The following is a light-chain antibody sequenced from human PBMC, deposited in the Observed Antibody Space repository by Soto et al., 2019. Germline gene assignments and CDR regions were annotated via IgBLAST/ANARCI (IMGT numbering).Light chain of an antibody. V-gene: IGLV2-23*01. Sequence: QSVLTQPASVSGSPGQSITISCTGTSSDVGSYNLVSWYQQHPGKPPKLMIYEGSKRPSGVSNRFSGSKSGNTASLTISGLQAEDEADYYCCSYAGSSTVVFGGGTKVTVL. J-gene: IGLJ2*01. CDR1: SSDVGSYNL. CDR2: EGS. CDR3: CSYAGSSTVV.